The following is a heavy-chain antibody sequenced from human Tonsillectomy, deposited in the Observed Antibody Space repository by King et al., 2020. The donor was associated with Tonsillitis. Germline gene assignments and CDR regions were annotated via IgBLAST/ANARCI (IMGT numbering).Heavy chain of an antibody. J-gene: IGHJ4*02. CDR2: INPNSGGT. V-gene: IGHV1-2*02. D-gene: IGHD3-10*01. CDR1: GYTFTGYF. CDR3: AGDGDPYGSGSYISSYDS. Sequence: VQLVESGAEVKKPGASVKVSCKASGYTFTGYFIHWVRQAPGQGLEWMGWINPNSGGTNCAQRFQGGVTMTRDTSISTAYMELSRLRSDDTAVYYCAGDGDPYGSGSYISSYDSWGQGTLVTVSS.